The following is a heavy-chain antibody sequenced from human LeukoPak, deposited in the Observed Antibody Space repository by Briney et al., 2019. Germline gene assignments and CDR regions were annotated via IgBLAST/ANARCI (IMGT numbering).Heavy chain of an antibody. CDR1: GGTFSSYA. J-gene: IGHJ5*02. CDR3: ARVGGYSYGYVWFDP. V-gene: IGHV1-69*04. Sequence: ASVTVSCKASGGTFSSYAISWVRQAPGQGLEWMGRIIPILGIANYAQKFQGRVTITADKSTSTAYMELSSLRSQDTTVYCCARVGGYSYGYVWFDPWGQGTLVTVSS. CDR2: IIPILGIA. D-gene: IGHD5-18*01.